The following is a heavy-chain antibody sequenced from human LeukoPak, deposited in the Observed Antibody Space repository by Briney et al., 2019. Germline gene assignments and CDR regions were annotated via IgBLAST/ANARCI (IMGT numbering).Heavy chain of an antibody. D-gene: IGHD2-2*01. Sequence: SETLSLTCTVSGGSISSGGYYWRWIRQHPGKGLEWIGYIYYSGSTYYNPSLKSRVTISVDTSKNQFSLKLSSVTAADTAVYYCARGDCSSTSCYADYWGQGTLVTVSS. CDR3: ARGDCSSTSCYADY. V-gene: IGHV4-31*03. J-gene: IGHJ4*02. CDR1: GGSISSGGYY. CDR2: IYYSGST.